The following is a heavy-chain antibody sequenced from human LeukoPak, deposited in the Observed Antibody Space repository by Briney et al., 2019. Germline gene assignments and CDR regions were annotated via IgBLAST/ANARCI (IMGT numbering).Heavy chain of an antibody. CDR2: ISSSSSTI. J-gene: IGHJ4*02. Sequence: GGSLRLSCAASGFTFSSYRMNWVRQAPGKGLEWVSYISSSSSTIYYADSVKGRFTISRDNAKNSLYLQMNSLRAEDTAVYYCARGVASPYFDYWGQGTLVTVSS. CDR1: GFTFSSYR. CDR3: ARGVASPYFDY. V-gene: IGHV3-48*01. D-gene: IGHD2-15*01.